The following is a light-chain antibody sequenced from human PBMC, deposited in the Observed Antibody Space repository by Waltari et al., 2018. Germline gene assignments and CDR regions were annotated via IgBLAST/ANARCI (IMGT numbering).Light chain of an antibody. J-gene: IGKJ1*01. V-gene: IGKV1-39*01. CDR3: QQSYSSPWT. CDR1: QYISRY. CDR2: EAS. Sequence: DIQMTQSPSSLSASVGDRVSITCRATQYISRYLNGYQQKPGEAPKLLLYEASSSQSGVPSRFSGSGSGTHFTLTISSLQPEDFAIYYCQQSYSSPWTFGQGTKVEI.